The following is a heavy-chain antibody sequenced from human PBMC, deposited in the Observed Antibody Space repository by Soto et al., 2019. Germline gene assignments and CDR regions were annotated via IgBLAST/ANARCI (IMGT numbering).Heavy chain of an antibody. Sequence: ASVKVSCKASGYTFTSYAMHWVRQAPGQRLEWMGWINAGNGNTKYSQKFQGRVTITRGTSATTAYMELSSLISEDTAVYYCVRVSAVPAAKTNNWFDPWGQGTLVTVSS. CDR2: INAGNGNT. D-gene: IGHD2-2*01. CDR1: GYTFTSYA. V-gene: IGHV1-3*01. CDR3: VRVSAVPAAKTNNWFDP. J-gene: IGHJ5*02.